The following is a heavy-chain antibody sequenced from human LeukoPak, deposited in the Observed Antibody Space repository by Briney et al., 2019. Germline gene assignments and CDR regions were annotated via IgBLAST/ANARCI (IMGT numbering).Heavy chain of an antibody. J-gene: IGHJ4*02. D-gene: IGHD6-19*01. CDR2: ISYGGSNK. Sequence: PGRSLRLSCAASGFTFSSYAMHWVRQAPGKGLEWVAVISYGGSNKYYADSVKGRFTISRDNSKNTLYLQMNSLRAEDTAVYYCARDLVYSSGWYEVDYWGQGTLVTVSS. V-gene: IGHV3-30-3*01. CDR1: GFTFSSYA. CDR3: ARDLVYSSGWYEVDY.